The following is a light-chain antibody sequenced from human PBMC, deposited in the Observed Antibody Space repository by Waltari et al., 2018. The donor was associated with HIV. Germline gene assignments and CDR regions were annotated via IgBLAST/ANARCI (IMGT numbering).Light chain of an antibody. J-gene: IGLJ3*02. CDR3: CSYAGSSTSWV. CDR2: EGS. V-gene: IGLV2-23*01. Sequence: QSALTQPAPVSGSPGQSITIPCTGTSSHVGSYNLVPWYQQHPGKAPKLMIYEGSKRPSGVSNRFSGSKSGNTASLTISGLQAEDEADYYCCSYAGSSTSWVFGGGTKLTVL. CDR1: SSHVGSYNL.